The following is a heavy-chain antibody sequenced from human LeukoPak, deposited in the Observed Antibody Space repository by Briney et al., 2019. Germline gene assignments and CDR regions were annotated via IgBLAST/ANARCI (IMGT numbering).Heavy chain of an antibody. CDR1: GFTFSSYS. Sequence: GGSLRLSCAASGFTFSSYSMNWVRQAPGKGLEWVSSISSSSSYIYYADSVKGRFTISRDNAKNSLYLQMNSLRAEDTAVYYCARLMFLWPPIYFDYWGQGTLVTVSS. CDR2: ISSSSSYI. D-gene: IGHD2-8*01. V-gene: IGHV3-21*01. CDR3: ARLMFLWPPIYFDY. J-gene: IGHJ4*02.